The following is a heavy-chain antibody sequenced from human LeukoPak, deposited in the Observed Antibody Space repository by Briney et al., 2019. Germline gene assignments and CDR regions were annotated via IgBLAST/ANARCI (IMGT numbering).Heavy chain of an antibody. Sequence: SETLSLTCAVYGGSFSGYYWSWIRQPPGKGLEWIGEINHSGSTNYNPSLKSRVTISVDTSKNQFSLKLSSVTAADTAVYYCARGRLTNWGLADYWGQGTLVTVSS. V-gene: IGHV4-34*01. CDR1: GGSFSGYY. CDR2: INHSGST. J-gene: IGHJ4*02. D-gene: IGHD7-27*01. CDR3: ARGRLTNWGLADY.